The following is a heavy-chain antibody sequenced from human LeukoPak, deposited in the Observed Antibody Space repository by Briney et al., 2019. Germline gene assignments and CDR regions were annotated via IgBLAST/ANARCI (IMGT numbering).Heavy chain of an antibody. V-gene: IGHV4-4*08. Sequence: SETLSLTCTVSGGSITNYYWSWIRQPPGKGLEWIGYIHNGGSTNHDPSLRSRVTMSVDTSKNQLSLQLFSVTAADTAVYYCATDQGGSGSAKAFDYWGQGTLVTVSS. CDR2: IHNGGST. CDR3: ATDQGGSGSAKAFDY. D-gene: IGHD6-19*01. J-gene: IGHJ4*02. CDR1: GGSITNYY.